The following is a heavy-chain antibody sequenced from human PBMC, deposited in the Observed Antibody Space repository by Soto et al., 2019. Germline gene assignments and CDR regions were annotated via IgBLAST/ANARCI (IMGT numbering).Heavy chain of an antibody. D-gene: IGHD5-12*01. V-gene: IGHV4-59*01. CDR1: GGSISSYY. CDR2: IYYSGST. J-gene: IGHJ4*02. Sequence: PSETLSLTCTVSGGSISSYYWSWIRQPPGKGLEWIGYIYYSGSTNYNPSLKSRVTISVDTSKNQFSLKLSSVTAADTAVYYCARDGYGGFHYSGQGTLVTSPQ. CDR3: ARDGYGGFHY.